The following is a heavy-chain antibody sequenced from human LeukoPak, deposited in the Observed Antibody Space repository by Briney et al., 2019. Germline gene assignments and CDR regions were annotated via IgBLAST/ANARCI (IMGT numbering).Heavy chain of an antibody. V-gene: IGHV1-2*02. CDR2: INPNSGGT. CDR1: GYTFTSYD. J-gene: IGHJ6*03. Sequence: ASVTVSCKASGYTFTSYDINWVRQAPGQGLEWMGWINPNSGGTNYAQKFQGRVTMTRDTSISTAYMELSRLRSDDTAVYYCARGGLPVFYYYMDVWGKGTTVTVSS. CDR3: ARGGLPVFYYYMDV. D-gene: IGHD3-16*01.